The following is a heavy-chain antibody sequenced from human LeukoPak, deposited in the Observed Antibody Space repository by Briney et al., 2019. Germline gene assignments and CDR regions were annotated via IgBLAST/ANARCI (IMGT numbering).Heavy chain of an antibody. Sequence: PGGSLRLSCAASGFTFSNYGMHWVRQAPGKGLEWVAFIRNDGSKKYSADSVKGRFTISRDNSKNTLYLQMNSLRAEDTAVYYCAKDQSSFCSRSSCYALHYWGQGTLVTVSS. V-gene: IGHV3-30*02. CDR2: IRNDGSKK. J-gene: IGHJ4*02. CDR1: GFTFSNYG. CDR3: AKDQSSFCSRSSCYALHY. D-gene: IGHD2-2*01.